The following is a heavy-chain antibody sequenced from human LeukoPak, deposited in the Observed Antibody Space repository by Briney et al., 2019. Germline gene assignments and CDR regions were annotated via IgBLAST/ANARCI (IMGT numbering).Heavy chain of an antibody. D-gene: IGHD2-15*01. Sequence: PGRSLRLSCAASGFTFDNYAMHWVRQAPGKGLEWVSGISCTSGSISYADSVKGRFTISRDNAKNSLYLQMNSLRAEDTALYYCAKDMAPRTTVVVLGVFDCWGEGSLVTV. CDR3: AKDMAPRTTVVVLGVFDC. CDR1: GFTFDNYA. V-gene: IGHV3-9*01. J-gene: IGHJ4*02. CDR2: ISCTSGSI.